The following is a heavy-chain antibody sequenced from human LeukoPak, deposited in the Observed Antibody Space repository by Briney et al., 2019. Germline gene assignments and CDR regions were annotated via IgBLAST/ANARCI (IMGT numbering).Heavy chain of an antibody. CDR1: GFTFSSYG. Sequence: GGSLRLSCAGSGFTFSSYGMHWVRQAPGKGLEWVSVIYSGGNTYYADSVKGRFTISRDNSKNTLFLQMNSLRAEDTAVYYCARDLACDYWGQGTLVTVSS. V-gene: IGHV3-66*01. J-gene: IGHJ4*02. CDR3: ARDLACDY. CDR2: IYSGGNT.